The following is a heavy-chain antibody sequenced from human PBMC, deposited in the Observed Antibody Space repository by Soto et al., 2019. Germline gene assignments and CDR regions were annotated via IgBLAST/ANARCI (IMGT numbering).Heavy chain of an antibody. CDR2: FDPEDGET. CDR3: ATVPQAMIVVVPDY. CDR1: GYTLTELS. Sequence: ASVKVSCMVSGYTLTELSMHWVRQAPGKGLEWMGGFDPEDGETIYAQKFQGRVTMTEDTSTDTAYMELSSLRSEDTAVYYCATVPQAMIVVVPDYWGQGTLVTVSS. D-gene: IGHD3-22*01. J-gene: IGHJ4*02. V-gene: IGHV1-24*01.